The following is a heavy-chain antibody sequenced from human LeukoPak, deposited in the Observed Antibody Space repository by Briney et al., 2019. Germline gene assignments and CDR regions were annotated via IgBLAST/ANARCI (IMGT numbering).Heavy chain of an antibody. Sequence: GGSLRLSCAASGFTFSSYAMSWVRQAPGKGLEWVSAISGSGGNTHYADSVKGRFTISRDRSENTVSLQMNSLRAEDTAVYYCAKDRASGFQDYWGQGTPVTVSS. V-gene: IGHV3-23*01. CDR3: AKDRASGFQDY. CDR2: ISGSGGNT. CDR1: GFTFSSYA. D-gene: IGHD1-26*01. J-gene: IGHJ4*02.